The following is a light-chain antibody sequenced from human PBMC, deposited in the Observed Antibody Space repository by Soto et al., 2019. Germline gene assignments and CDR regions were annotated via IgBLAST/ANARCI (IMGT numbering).Light chain of an antibody. CDR1: SANIGSYS. Sequence: QAVLTQPPSVSAAPGQTVTISCSGSSANIGSYSVSWYQHLPGTAPKFVIYDSNKRPSGIPDRFSGSKSGTSATLGITGLQTGDEAYYYCGTWDTSLSAVLFGGGTKLTVL. CDR2: DSN. J-gene: IGLJ2*01. CDR3: GTWDTSLSAVL. V-gene: IGLV1-51*01.